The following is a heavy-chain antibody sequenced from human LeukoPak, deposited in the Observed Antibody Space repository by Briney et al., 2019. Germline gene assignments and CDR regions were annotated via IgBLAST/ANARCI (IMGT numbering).Heavy chain of an antibody. D-gene: IGHD1-7*01. Sequence: GGSLRLSCAASGFTFSSYGMHWVRQAPGKGLEWVAVIWYDGSNKYYADSVKGRFTISRDNSKNTLYLQMNSLRAEDTAVYYCARDQRDWNLGGWFDPWGQGTLVTVSS. CDR3: ARDQRDWNLGGWFDP. J-gene: IGHJ5*02. CDR1: GFTFSSYG. V-gene: IGHV3-33*01. CDR2: IWYDGSNK.